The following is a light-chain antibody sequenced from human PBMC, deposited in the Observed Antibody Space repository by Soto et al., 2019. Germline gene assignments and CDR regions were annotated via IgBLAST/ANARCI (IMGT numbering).Light chain of an antibody. J-gene: IGLJ1*01. CDR2: EVS. CDR1: ISDVGGYNY. V-gene: IGLV2-14*01. Sequence: QSVLTQPASVSGSPGQSITISCTGTISDVGGYNYVSWYQQHPGKVPKLVIYEVSNRPSGVSNLFSGSKSGNTASLTISGLQSEDEADYYCSSYTSSGTYVFGTGTKVTVL. CDR3: SSYTSSGTYV.